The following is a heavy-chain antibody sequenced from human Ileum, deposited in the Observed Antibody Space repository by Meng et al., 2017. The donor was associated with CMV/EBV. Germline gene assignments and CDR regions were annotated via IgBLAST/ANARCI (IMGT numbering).Heavy chain of an antibody. V-gene: IGHV4-4*07. CDR3: AREVDVDGAVPQKGGYYYDY. J-gene: IGHJ4*02. D-gene: IGHD3-3*01. CDR2: IYVSVST. CDR1: GGSMVGSY. Sequence: SCARLVTPSEPLSLPCRVSGGSMVGSYWGWIRQPAGKGLEWIGRIYVSVSTAYNPSLKSRATMSVDTSKKQFSLRLTSVTAADTAVYFCAREVDVDGAVPQKGGYYYDYWGQGILVTVSS.